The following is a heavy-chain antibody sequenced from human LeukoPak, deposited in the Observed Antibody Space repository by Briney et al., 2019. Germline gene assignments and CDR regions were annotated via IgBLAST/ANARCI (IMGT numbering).Heavy chain of an antibody. Sequence: PSETLSLTCTVSGGSISSHYWSWNRQPPGKGLEWIGYIYYSGSTNYNPSLKSRVTISVDTSKNQFSLKLSSVTAADTAVYYCARVYSGSYLPDYWGQGTLVTVSS. CDR2: IYYSGST. CDR3: ARVYSGSYLPDY. CDR1: GGSISSHY. D-gene: IGHD1-26*01. V-gene: IGHV4-59*11. J-gene: IGHJ4*02.